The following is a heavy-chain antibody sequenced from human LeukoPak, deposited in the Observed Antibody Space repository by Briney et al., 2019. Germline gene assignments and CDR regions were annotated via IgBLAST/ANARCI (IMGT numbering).Heavy chain of an antibody. CDR1: GGSISSYY. J-gene: IGHJ3*02. D-gene: IGHD6-13*01. CDR2: IYYSGST. V-gene: IGHV4-59*01. Sequence: SETLSLTCTVSGGSISSYYWSWIRQPPGKGLEWIGYIYYSGSTNYNPSLKSRVTISVDTSKNQFSLRLSSVTAADTAVYYCARSDRSSWYFPNAFDIWGQGTMVTVSS. CDR3: ARSDRSSWYFPNAFDI.